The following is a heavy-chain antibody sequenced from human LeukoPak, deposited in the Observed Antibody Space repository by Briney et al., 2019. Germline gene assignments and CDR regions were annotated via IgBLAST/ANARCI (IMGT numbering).Heavy chain of an antibody. CDR2: VNPNSGNT. V-gene: IGHV1-8*01. J-gene: IGHJ4*02. D-gene: IGHD4-17*01. CDR1: GYTFTSYD. Sequence: ASVKVSCKASGYTFTSYDINWVRQATGQGLEWMGWVNPNSGNTGYAQKFQGRVTMTRNTSISTAYMELSSLRSEDTAVYYCVYDYGDYVFDYWGQGTLVTVSS. CDR3: VYDYGDYVFDY.